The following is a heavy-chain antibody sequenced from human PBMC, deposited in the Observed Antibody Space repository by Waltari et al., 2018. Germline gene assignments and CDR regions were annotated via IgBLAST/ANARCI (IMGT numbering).Heavy chain of an antibody. CDR3: ARDRVGYTYGHEYFQH. D-gene: IGHD5-18*01. CDR2: INPSGGST. CDR1: GYTFTSYF. V-gene: IGHV1-46*01. J-gene: IGHJ1*01. Sequence: QVQLVQSGAEVKKPGASVKVSCKASGYTFTSYFMHWVRQAPGQGLEWMGIINPSGGSTTYAQKFQGRVTMTRDTSTSTVYMGLSSLRSEDTAVYYCARDRVGYTYGHEYFQHWGQGTLVTVSS.